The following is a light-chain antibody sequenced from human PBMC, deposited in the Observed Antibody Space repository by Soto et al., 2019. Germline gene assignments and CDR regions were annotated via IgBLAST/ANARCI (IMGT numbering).Light chain of an antibody. J-gene: IGKJ1*01. CDR2: GAS. CDR1: QSVSSSY. V-gene: IGKV3-20*01. CDR3: QQYGSSLWT. Sequence: EIVLTQSPGTLSLSPGERATRSCRASQSVSSSYLAWYQQKPGQAPRLLIYGASSRATGIPDRFSGSGSGTDFTLTISRLEPEDFAVYYCQQYGSSLWTFGQGTKLDIK.